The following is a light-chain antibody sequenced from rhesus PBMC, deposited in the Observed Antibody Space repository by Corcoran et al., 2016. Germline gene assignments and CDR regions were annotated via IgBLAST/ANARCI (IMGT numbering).Light chain of an antibody. Sequence: DIQMTQSPSALSASVGDRVTISCRPSQNIYSNLAWYQQKPGKAPKLLIDAASSLQTRIPSRFSGSGYGTDFTLTISSLQPEDSATYYCQHYYDNPYSFGQGTKVEIK. V-gene: IGKV1-25*02. CDR1: QNIYSN. CDR3: QHYYDNPYS. J-gene: IGKJ2*01. CDR2: AAS.